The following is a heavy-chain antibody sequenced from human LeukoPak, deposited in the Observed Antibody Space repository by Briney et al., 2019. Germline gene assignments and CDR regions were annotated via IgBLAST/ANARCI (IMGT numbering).Heavy chain of an antibody. CDR3: ARHYSSSSGDTFDI. J-gene: IGHJ3*02. D-gene: IGHD6-6*01. CDR1: GYSFPTYW. CDR2: IYPGDSDT. V-gene: IGHV5-51*01. Sequence: GESLKISCKGSGYSFPTYWIAWGRQMPGKGLEWMGIIYPGDSDTRYSPSFQGQVTISADKSVTTAYLQWSSLKASDTAMYYCARHYSSSSGDTFDIWGQGTMVTVSS.